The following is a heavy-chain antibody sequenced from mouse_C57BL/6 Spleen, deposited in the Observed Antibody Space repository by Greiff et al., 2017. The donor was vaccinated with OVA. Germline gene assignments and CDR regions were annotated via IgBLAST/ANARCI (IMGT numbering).Heavy chain of an antibody. CDR1: GYTFTGYW. J-gene: IGHJ1*03. V-gene: IGHV1-9*01. CDR3: ARKDDSKGYFDV. Sequence: VQLQQSGAELMKPGASVKLSCKATGYTFTGYWIEWVKQRPGHGLEWIGEILPGSGSTNYTEKFKGKATFTADTSSNTAYMQLSSLTTEDSAIYYCARKDDSKGYFDVWGTGTTVTVSS. D-gene: IGHD2-5*01. CDR2: ILPGSGST.